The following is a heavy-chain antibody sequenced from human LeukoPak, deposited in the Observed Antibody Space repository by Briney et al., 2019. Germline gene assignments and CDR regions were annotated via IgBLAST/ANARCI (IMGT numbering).Heavy chain of an antibody. D-gene: IGHD3-3*01. CDR3: ARDLEA. J-gene: IGHJ5*02. V-gene: IGHV1-18*01. CDR2: VSAYNGNT. Sequence: ASVQVSCKASGYTFTSYGIIWVRQAPGQGLEWMGWVSAYNGNTDYAQKLQGRVTMTTDTSTGTAYMELRRLRSDDTGVYYCARDLEAWGQGSLVTVSA. CDR1: GYTFTSYG.